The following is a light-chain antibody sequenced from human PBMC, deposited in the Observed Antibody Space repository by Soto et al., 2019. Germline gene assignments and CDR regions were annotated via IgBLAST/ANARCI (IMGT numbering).Light chain of an antibody. J-gene: IGKJ1*01. CDR3: QQYNIWPPWT. CDR1: QSLSTN. Sequence: EIGMTQSPATLSVSPGEGATLSCRASQSLSTNLAWYQQKPGQAPRLLIYGASTMATGIPARFSGSGSGTEFTLTISSLQSEDFAIYYCQQYNIWPPWTFGQGTKVDI. V-gene: IGKV3-15*01. CDR2: GAS.